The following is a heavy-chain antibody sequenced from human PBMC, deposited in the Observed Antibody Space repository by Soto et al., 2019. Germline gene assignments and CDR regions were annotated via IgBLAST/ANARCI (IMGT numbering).Heavy chain of an antibody. J-gene: IGHJ4*02. CDR3: ARAPGYSGYDALDH. D-gene: IGHD5-12*01. Sequence: GGSLRLSCAASGYIFSTYAIHWVRQAPGKGLEFVSVFNSNGGSTFYANSVKGRFIISKDNSNNMVYLQMDSLRVDDTAIYYCARAPGYSGYDALDHWGQGTLVTVSS. CDR1: GYIFSTYA. V-gene: IGHV3-64*01. CDR2: FNSNGGST.